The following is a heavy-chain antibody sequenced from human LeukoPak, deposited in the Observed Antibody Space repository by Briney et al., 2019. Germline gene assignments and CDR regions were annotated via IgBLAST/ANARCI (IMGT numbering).Heavy chain of an antibody. Sequence: GGSLRLSCAASRFTFSSYGMHWVRQAPGKGLEWVAVIWYDGSNKYYADSVKGRFTISRDNSKNTLYLQMNSLRAEDTAVYYCANADGYYGSGSYDYWGQGTLVTVSS. CDR3: ANADGYYGSGSYDY. J-gene: IGHJ4*02. D-gene: IGHD3-10*01. V-gene: IGHV3-33*06. CDR2: IWYDGSNK. CDR1: RFTFSSYG.